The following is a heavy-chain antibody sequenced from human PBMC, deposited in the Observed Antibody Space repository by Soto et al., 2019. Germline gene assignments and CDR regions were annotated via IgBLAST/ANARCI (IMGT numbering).Heavy chain of an antibody. Sequence: GGSLRLSCAASGFPFSSYSMDWVRQAPGQGLEWISYITTSSHTIYYADPVRGRFTITRDNAKNSLFLQMTSLRDEDTAVYYCARHGIQVAHDVWGQGTTVTVSS. J-gene: IGHJ6*02. CDR2: ITTSSHTI. V-gene: IGHV3-48*02. D-gene: IGHD5-18*01. CDR3: ARHGIQVAHDV. CDR1: GFPFSSYS.